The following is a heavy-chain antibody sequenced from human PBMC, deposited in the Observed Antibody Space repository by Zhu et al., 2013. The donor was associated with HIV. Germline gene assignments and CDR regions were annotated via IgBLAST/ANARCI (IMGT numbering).Heavy chain of an antibody. V-gene: IGHV1-69*06. CDR2: IIPIFGTA. D-gene: IGHD1-26*01. CDR1: GGTFSSYA. Sequence: QVQLVQSGAEVKKPGSSVKVSCKASGGTFSSYAISWVRQAPGQGLEWMGGIIPIFGTANYAQKFQGRVTITADKSTSTAYMELSSLRSEDTAVYYCARSSPPAMYSGSYSGMDVWGQGTTVTVSS. CDR3: ARSSPPAMYSGSYSGMDV. J-gene: IGHJ6*02.